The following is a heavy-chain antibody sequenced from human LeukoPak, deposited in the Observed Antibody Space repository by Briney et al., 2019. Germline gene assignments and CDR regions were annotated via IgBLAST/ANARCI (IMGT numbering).Heavy chain of an antibody. CDR1: GYTFTGYY. D-gene: IGHD5-18*01. CDR2: INPNSGGT. J-gene: IGHJ4*02. Sequence: GASVKVSCKASGYTFTGYYMHWVRQAPGQGLEWMGWINPNSGGTNYAQKFQGRVTMTRDTSISTAYMELSRLRSDDTAVYYCAREAAMVTSLGVYWGQGTLVTVSS. CDR3: AREAAMVTSLGVY. V-gene: IGHV1-2*02.